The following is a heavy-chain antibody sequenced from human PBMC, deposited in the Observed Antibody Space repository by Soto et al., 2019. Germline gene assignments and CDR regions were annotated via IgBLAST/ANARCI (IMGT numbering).Heavy chain of an antibody. CDR3: ARHHHRVDGDYDY. CDR2: IYYSGST. CDR1: GGSISSSSYY. V-gene: IGHV4-39*01. J-gene: IGHJ4*02. Sequence: SETLSLTCTVSGGSISSSSYYWGWIRQPPGKGLEWIGSIYYSGSTYYNPSLKSRVTISVDTSKNQFSLKLSSVTAADTTVYHCARHHHRVDGDYDYWGQGTLVTVSS. D-gene: IGHD4-17*01.